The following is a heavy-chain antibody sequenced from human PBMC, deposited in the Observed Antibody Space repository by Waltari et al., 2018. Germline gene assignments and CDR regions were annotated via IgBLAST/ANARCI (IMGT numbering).Heavy chain of an antibody. D-gene: IGHD3-3*01. Sequence: QLQLQESGPGLVKPSETLSLTCTVSGGSISSSSYYWGWIRQPPGKGLEWIGSIYYIGVTYYNPSLKSRVTISVDTSKNQFSLQLSSVTAADTAVYYCARATRGYDFWSGYSNFDYWGQGTLVTVSS. J-gene: IGHJ4*02. CDR1: GGSISSSSYY. V-gene: IGHV4-39*07. CDR2: IYYIGVT. CDR3: ARATRGYDFWSGYSNFDY.